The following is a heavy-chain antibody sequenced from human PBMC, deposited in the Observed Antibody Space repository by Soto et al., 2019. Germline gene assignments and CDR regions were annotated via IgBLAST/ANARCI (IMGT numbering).Heavy chain of an antibody. CDR2: INHSGST. D-gene: IGHD3-10*01. CDR3: ARVWGGAFDF. J-gene: IGHJ3*01. Sequence: PSETLSLTCAVYGGSFSTYYWSWIRQPPGKGLEWIGEINHSGSTNYNPSLKSRVTISVDTSKNHFSLKLSSVTAADTAVYYCARVWGGAFDFWGQGTMVTVSS. CDR1: GGSFSTYY. V-gene: IGHV4-34*01.